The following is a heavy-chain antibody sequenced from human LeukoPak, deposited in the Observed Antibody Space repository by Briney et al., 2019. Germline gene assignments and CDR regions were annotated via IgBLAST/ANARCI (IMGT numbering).Heavy chain of an antibody. CDR2: MSHSGST. Sequence: ASETLSLTCAVSGYSISSGYHWAWIRQPPGKGLEWIGSMSHSGSTYYNPSLKSRVTISVDTSKNQFSLKLSSVTAADTAVYYCARELPVGYGDYPAGLFDYWGQGTLVTVSS. J-gene: IGHJ4*02. CDR3: ARELPVGYGDYPAGLFDY. V-gene: IGHV4-38-2*02. D-gene: IGHD4-17*01. CDR1: GYSISSGYH.